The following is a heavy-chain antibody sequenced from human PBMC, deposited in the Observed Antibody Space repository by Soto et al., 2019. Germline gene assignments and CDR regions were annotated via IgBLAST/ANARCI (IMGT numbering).Heavy chain of an antibody. Sequence: GGSLRLSCTAYGFAFRSHAMQWVRQAPGKGLEWVAVISSDGATKYVADSLKGRFTISRDNFESTMSLQMNNLRPEDTALYYCARSSVHIAAAGRLDLWGPGTLVTVSS. D-gene: IGHD6-13*01. CDR1: GFAFRSHA. J-gene: IGHJ5*02. CDR2: ISSDGATK. CDR3: ARSSVHIAAAGRLDL. V-gene: IGHV3-30*14.